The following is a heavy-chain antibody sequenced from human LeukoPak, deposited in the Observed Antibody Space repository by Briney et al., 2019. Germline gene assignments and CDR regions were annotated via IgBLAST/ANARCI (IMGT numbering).Heavy chain of an antibody. D-gene: IGHD3-22*01. CDR2: INHSGST. Sequence: SETLSLTCAVYGGSFSGYSWSWIRQPPGKGLEWIGEINHSGSTNYNPSLKSRVTISVDTSKNQFSLKLSSVTAADTAVYYCARAGRQSSGHMGYWGQGTLVTVSS. CDR1: GGSFSGYS. J-gene: IGHJ4*02. V-gene: IGHV4-34*01. CDR3: ARAGRQSSGHMGY.